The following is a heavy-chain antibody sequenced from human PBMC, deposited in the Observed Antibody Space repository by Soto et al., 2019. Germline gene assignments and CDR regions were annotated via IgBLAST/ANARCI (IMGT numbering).Heavy chain of an antibody. D-gene: IGHD3-16*01. CDR3: AKGGIIAR. J-gene: IGHJ4*02. CDR2: ISYDGRDK. V-gene: IGHV3-30*04. CDR1: TFNFTSYA. Sequence: QVQLVESGGGVVQPGTSLRLSCAASTFNFTSYAMHWVRQAPGKGLEWVAVISYDGRDKFYADSVKGRFTISRDNSKQTLYLHMNSLRTDDKAMYHCAKGGIIARWGQGTLVTVSS.